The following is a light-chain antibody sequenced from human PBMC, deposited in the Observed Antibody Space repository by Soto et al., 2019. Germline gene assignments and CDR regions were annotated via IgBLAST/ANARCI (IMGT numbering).Light chain of an antibody. J-gene: IGLJ2*01. CDR3: QSYDSSLSGSV. CDR2: GNN. V-gene: IGLV1-40*01. Sequence: QSVLTQPPSVSVAPGQRVTISCTGSSSNIGTVYDIHWYQQLPGTAPKLLIYGNNNRPSGVPDRFSGSKSGTSASLAITGLQAEEEADYYCQSYDSSLSGSVFGGGTKLTVL. CDR1: SSNIGTVYD.